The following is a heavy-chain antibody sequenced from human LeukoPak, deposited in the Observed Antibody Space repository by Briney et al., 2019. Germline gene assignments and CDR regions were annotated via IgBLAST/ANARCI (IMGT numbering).Heavy chain of an antibody. V-gene: IGHV4-38-2*02. D-gene: IGHD6-19*01. Sequence: SETLSLTCTVSGYFISSGYYWGWIRQPPGKGLQWIGSIHHSGSTYYNPSLKSRVTISVDTPKNQFSLKLSSWTAADTAVYYCARTSSSGLVGGYYFDYWGQGTLVTVSS. CDR1: GYFISSGYY. CDR3: ARTSSSGLVGGYYFDY. CDR2: IHHSGST. J-gene: IGHJ4*02.